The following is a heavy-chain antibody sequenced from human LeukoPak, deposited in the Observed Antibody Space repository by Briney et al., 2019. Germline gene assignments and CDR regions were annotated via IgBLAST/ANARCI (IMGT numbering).Heavy chain of an antibody. CDR3: ATCPNYDYVWGTPYAFDI. V-gene: IGHV4-4*08. D-gene: IGHD3-16*01. CDR1: GGSISSYY. Sequence: SETLSLTCTVSGGSISSYYWSWIRQPPGKGLEWIAYISDIGSINYNPSLKSRVTISVDTSKNQFSLKLSSVTAADTAVYYCATCPNYDYVWGTPYAFDIWGQGTMVTVSS. J-gene: IGHJ3*02. CDR2: ISDIGSI.